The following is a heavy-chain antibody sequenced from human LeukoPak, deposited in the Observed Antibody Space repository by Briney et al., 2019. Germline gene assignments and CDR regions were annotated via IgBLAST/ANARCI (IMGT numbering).Heavy chain of an antibody. Sequence: ASVKVSCKASGGTFSSYAISWVRQAPGQGLEWMGGMIPIFGRANYAQKFQGRVTITADESTSTAYMELSSLRSEDTAVYYCARGLLRYFDWSLNYWGQGTLVTVSS. V-gene: IGHV1-69*01. CDR3: ARGLLRYFDWSLNY. CDR1: GGTFSSYA. J-gene: IGHJ4*02. D-gene: IGHD3-9*01. CDR2: MIPIFGRA.